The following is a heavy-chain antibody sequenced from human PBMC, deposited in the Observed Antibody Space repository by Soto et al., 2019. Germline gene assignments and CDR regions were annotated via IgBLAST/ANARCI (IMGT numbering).Heavy chain of an antibody. V-gene: IGHV1-2*04. CDR3: ARGGYSSSWFVY. CDR2: INPNSGGT. J-gene: IGHJ4*02. Sequence: XSVKVSCTASGYPFTGYYMHWVRQTPGQGLEWMGWINPNSGGTNYAQKFQGWVTMTRDTSISTAYMELSRLRSDDTAVYYCARGGYSSSWFVYCGQRTLVTVSS. CDR1: GYPFTGYY. D-gene: IGHD6-13*01.